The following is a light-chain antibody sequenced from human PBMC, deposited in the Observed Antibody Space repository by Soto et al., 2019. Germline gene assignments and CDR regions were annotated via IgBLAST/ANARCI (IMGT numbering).Light chain of an antibody. Sequence: DLPMTQSPSSLSASVGDRVTITCRASQSSSSYFNWYQQKPGKAPKLLIYDASRLQSGVPSRFSGSGSGTDFTLTISSLQPEDVATYYCQQSYSIPFTFGPGTKLYIK. J-gene: IGKJ3*01. CDR1: QSSSSY. V-gene: IGKV1-39*01. CDR3: QQSYSIPFT. CDR2: DAS.